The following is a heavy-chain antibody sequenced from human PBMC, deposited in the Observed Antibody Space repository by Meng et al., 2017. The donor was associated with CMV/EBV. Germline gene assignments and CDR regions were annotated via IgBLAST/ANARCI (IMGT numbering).Heavy chain of an antibody. V-gene: IGHV1-8*01. CDR1: GYTFTSYD. D-gene: IGHD2-2*01. J-gene: IGHJ3*02. CDR2: MNPNSGKT. Sequence: ASVNVSCMASGYTFTSYDINWVRQATGQGLEWMGWMNPNSGKTGYAQKFQGRVTMTRNTSISTAYMEQSSLRSEDTAVYSCARGADIVVVPAATDAFDIWGQGTMVTVSS. CDR3: ARGADIVVVPAATDAFDI.